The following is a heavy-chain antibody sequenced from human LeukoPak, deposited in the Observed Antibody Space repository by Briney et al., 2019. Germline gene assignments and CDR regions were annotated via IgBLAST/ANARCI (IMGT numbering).Heavy chain of an antibody. D-gene: IGHD3-10*01. CDR3: ARIATWFGELPSYYFDY. CDR2: IYYTGGT. Sequence: SETLSLTCPVSGGPITTSSYYWGWIRQTPEKGLEWIGSIYYTGGTNYSPSLKSRVSMSVDTSKNQFSLKLSSVTAADTAVCYCARIATWFGELPSYYFDYWGQGTLVTVSS. J-gene: IGHJ4*02. CDR1: GGPITTSSYY. V-gene: IGHV4-39*07.